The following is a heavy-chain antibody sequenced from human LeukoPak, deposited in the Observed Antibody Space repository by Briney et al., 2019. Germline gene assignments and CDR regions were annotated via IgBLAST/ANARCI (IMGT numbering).Heavy chain of an antibody. Sequence: ASVKVSCKASAYTFTSYAMNWVRQAPGQGLEWMGWINTNTGNPTYAQGFTGRFVFSLDTSVSTAYLQICSLKAEDTAVYYCAREYCSGGSCYSMFDPWGQGTLVTVSS. J-gene: IGHJ5*02. CDR3: AREYCSGGSCYSMFDP. CDR1: AYTFTSYA. CDR2: INTNTGNP. V-gene: IGHV7-4-1*01. D-gene: IGHD2-15*01.